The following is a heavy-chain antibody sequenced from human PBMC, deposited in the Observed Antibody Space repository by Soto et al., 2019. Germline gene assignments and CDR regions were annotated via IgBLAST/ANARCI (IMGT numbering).Heavy chain of an antibody. CDR2: ISYDGSNK. CDR3: ARFSTITLIVVVYYFDY. CDR1: GFTFSSYA. J-gene: IGHJ4*02. Sequence: GGSLRLSCAASGFTFSSYAMHWVRQAPGKGLEWVAVISYDGSNKYYADSVKGRFTISRDNSKNTLYLQMNSLRAEDTAVYYCARFSTITLIVVVYYFDYWVQGTLVTVSS. D-gene: IGHD3-22*01. V-gene: IGHV3-30-3*01.